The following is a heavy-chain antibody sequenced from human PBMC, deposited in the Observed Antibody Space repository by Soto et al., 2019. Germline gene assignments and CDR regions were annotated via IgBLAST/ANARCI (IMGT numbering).Heavy chain of an antibody. D-gene: IGHD5-18*01. Sequence: SETLSLTCTVSGGSISSYYWSWIRQPPGKGLEWIGYIYYSGSTNYNPSLKSRVTISVDTSKNQFSLKLSSVTAADTAVYYCARGIQLWPITYYFDNWGQGTLVTVSS. CDR2: IYYSGST. V-gene: IGHV4-59*01. CDR1: GGSISSYY. CDR3: ARGIQLWPITYYFDN. J-gene: IGHJ4*02.